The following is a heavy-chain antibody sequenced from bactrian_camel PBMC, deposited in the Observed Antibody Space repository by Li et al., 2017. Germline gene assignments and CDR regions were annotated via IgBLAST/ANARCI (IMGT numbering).Heavy chain of an antibody. Sequence: HVQLVESGGGSVQAGGSLRLACAASGSSTSRVCMGWFRQHPGKEREGVAVIYPHNKNTIYADSVKGRFTISQNDARDTLYLQMNSLRTEDTAVYMCAVGWTCDPRLGQGTQVTVS. D-gene: IGHD6*01. CDR1: GSSTSRVC. J-gene: IGHJ4*01. V-gene: IGHV3S6*01. CDR2: IYPHNKNT.